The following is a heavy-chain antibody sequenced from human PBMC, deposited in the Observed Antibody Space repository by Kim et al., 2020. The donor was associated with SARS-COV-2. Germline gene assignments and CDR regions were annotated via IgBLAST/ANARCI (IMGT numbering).Heavy chain of an antibody. Sequence: GGSLRLSCAASGFTFSTYWIHWVRQGPGKGLEWVSRIHNDGSNSIYADSVKGRFTLSRDTSGNTLSLQMNSLRAEDTAVYFCGRGAASVNVRDAFDIWGQGAVVTVSS. CDR3: GRGAASVNVRDAFDI. J-gene: IGHJ3*02. V-gene: IGHV3-74*01. CDR1: GFTFSTYW. D-gene: IGHD3-3*01. CDR2: IHNDGSNS.